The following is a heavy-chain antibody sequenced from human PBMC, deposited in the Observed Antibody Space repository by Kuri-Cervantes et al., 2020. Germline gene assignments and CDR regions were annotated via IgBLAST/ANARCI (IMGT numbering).Heavy chain of an antibody. CDR2: INWNSDII. V-gene: IGHV3-9*01. J-gene: IGHJ4*02. D-gene: IGHD6-6*01. Sequence: GGSLRLSCAASGFTFDEYGMHWVRQSPGKGLEWVSGINWNSDIIGYADSVKGRFTISRDNSKNTLYLRMNSLRAEDTAVYYCARDSDSSSYQPPYFDYWGQGTLVTVSS. CDR3: ARDSDSSSYQPPYFDY. CDR1: GFTFDEYG.